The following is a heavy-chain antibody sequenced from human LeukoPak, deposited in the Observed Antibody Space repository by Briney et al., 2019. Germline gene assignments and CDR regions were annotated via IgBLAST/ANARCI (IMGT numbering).Heavy chain of an antibody. V-gene: IGHV3-43D*04. J-gene: IGHJ6*04. CDR3: AKAASPKSRRYGMDV. Sequence: GGSLRLSCAASGFTFDDYAMHWVRQAPGKGLEWVSLISWDGGSTYYADSVKGRFTISRVNSKNSLYLQMNSLRAEDTALYYCAKAASPKSRRYGMDVWGKGTTVTVSS. CDR1: GFTFDDYA. CDR2: ISWDGGST.